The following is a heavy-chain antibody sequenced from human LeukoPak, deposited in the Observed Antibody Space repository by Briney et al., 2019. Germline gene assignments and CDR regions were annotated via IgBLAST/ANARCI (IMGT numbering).Heavy chain of an antibody. D-gene: IGHD4-17*01. CDR2: ISNDGSNK. Sequence: GGSLRLSCAASGFTFSRNGMHWVRQAPGKGLEWVAVISNDGSNKYYADSVKGRFTISRDNSKNTLYLQMNSLRVEDTAVYCCAKDSDYGPDGGFHFYFYGMDVWGQGTTVTVSS. V-gene: IGHV3-30*18. CDR1: GFTFSRNG. J-gene: IGHJ6*02. CDR3: AKDSDYGPDGGFHFYFYGMDV.